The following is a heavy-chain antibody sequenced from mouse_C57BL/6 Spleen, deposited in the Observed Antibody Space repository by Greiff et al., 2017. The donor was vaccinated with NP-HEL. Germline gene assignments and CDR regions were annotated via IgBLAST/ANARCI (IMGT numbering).Heavy chain of an antibody. D-gene: IGHD2-3*01. J-gene: IGHJ2*01. CDR2: IYPGDGDT. CDR3: ASQMVTFDY. Sequence: VQLQQSGPELVKPGASVKISCKASGYAFSSSWMNWVKQRPGKGLEWIGRIYPGDGDTNYNGKFKGKATLTADKSSSTAYMQLSSLTSEDSAVYFCASQMVTFDYWGQGTTLTVSS. CDR1: GYAFSSSW. V-gene: IGHV1-82*01.